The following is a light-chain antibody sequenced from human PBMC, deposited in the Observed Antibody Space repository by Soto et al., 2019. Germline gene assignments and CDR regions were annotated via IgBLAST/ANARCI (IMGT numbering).Light chain of an antibody. CDR2: DVS. J-gene: IGKJ4*01. Sequence: EIVLTQSPATLSLSPGDRATLSCRASQSVTSALAWFQQKPGQAPRLLIYDVSRRATGIPARFSGSGSGTDFTLTINSLEPEDFAVYYCQQYYSTPFAFGGGTKVEIK. CDR3: QQYYSTPFA. V-gene: IGKV3-11*01. CDR1: QSVTSA.